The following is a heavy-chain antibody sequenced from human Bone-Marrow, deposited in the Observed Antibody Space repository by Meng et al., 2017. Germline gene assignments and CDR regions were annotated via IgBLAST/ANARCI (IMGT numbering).Heavy chain of an antibody. CDR2: INPNSGGT. CDR1: GYTFTGYY. J-gene: IGHJ4*02. V-gene: IGHV1-2*06. CDR3: AIVLDCSGGSYQYYFDY. D-gene: IGHD2-15*01. Sequence: ASVKVSCKASGYTFTGYYMHWVRQAPGQGLEWMGRINPNSGGTNYAQKFQGRVTMTRDTSISTAYMEVSRLRSDDTAVYYCAIVLDCSGGSYQYYFDYWGQGTLVTVSS.